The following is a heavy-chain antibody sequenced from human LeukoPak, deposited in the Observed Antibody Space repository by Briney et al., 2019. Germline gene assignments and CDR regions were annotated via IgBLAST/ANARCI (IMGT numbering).Heavy chain of an antibody. CDR1: GGSISSENYS. J-gene: IGHJ4*02. V-gene: IGHV4-30-2*01. Sequence: PSETLSLTCAVSGGSISSENYSWSWIRQPPGKGLEWIGYIYHSGSTYYNPSLKSRVTISVDRSKNQFSLKLSSVTAADTAVYYCARGLRGYSYGSFDYWGQGTLVTVSS. CDR3: ARGLRGYSYGSFDY. CDR2: IYHSGST. D-gene: IGHD5-18*01.